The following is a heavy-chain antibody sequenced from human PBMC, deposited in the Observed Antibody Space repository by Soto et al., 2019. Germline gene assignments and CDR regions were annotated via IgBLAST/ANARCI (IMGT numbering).Heavy chain of an antibody. V-gene: IGHV4-39*01. CDR1: GGSISSSSYY. CDR3: ARFLAGTEGYYFDY. Sequence: SETLSLTCTVSGGSISSSSYYWGWIRQPPGKGLEWIGSIYYSGSTYYNPSLKSRVTISVDTSKNQFSLKLSSVTAADTAVYYCARFLAGTEGYYFDYWGQGTLVTVSS. J-gene: IGHJ4*02. D-gene: IGHD6-13*01. CDR2: IYYSGST.